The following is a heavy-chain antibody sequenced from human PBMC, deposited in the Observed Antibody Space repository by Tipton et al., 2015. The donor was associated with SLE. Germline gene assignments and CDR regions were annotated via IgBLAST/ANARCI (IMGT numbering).Heavy chain of an antibody. Sequence: VQLVQSGAEMKKPGASVKVSCKASGYSFTTYWIGWVRQMPGKGLEWVGIVYPGDSDTRYSPSFQGQVTISAAKSISTAYLQWSSLKASDTAMYYCATGLPTGFDYWGQGTLVTVSS. CDR1: GYSFTTYW. V-gene: IGHV5-51*01. CDR3: ATGLPTGFDY. CDR2: VYPGDSDT. J-gene: IGHJ4*02.